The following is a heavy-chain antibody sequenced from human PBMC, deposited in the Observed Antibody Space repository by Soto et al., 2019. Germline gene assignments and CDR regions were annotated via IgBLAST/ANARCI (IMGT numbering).Heavy chain of an antibody. CDR2: IYYSGST. Sequence: QVQLQESGPGLVKPSQTLSLTCTVSGGSISSGDYYWSWIRQPPGKGLEWIGYIYYSGSTYYNPSRKSRVTISVDTSKNQFSLKLSSVTAADTAVYYCARAECSGGSCYSGWFDPWGQGTLVTVSS. CDR3: ARAECSGGSCYSGWFDP. J-gene: IGHJ5*02. CDR1: GGSISSGDYY. V-gene: IGHV4-30-4*01. D-gene: IGHD2-15*01.